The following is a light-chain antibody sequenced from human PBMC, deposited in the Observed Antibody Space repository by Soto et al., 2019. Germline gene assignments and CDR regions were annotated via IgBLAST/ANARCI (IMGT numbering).Light chain of an antibody. CDR2: RND. CDR3: AAWDDSLSALV. J-gene: IGLJ3*02. V-gene: IGLV1-47*01. Sequence: QCVLTQPPSASGTPGQRVTISCSGSSSNIESNYVYWYQQLPGSAPKLLIYRNDQRPSGVPDRFSGSKSGTSASLAISGLRSEVEADYYCAAWDDSLSALVFGGGTKLTVL. CDR1: SSNIESNY.